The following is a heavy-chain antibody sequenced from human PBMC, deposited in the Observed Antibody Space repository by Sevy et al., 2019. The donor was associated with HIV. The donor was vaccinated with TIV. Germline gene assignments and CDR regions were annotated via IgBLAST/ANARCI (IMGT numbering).Heavy chain of an antibody. CDR2: INSDGSST. D-gene: IGHD3-22*01. CDR3: ARGPYYRDTNTYFFMHY. J-gene: IGHJ4*02. Sequence: GGSLRLSCAGSGFTFSNYWMHWVRQAPGKGLVWVSRINSDGSSTSYADSVTGRFTISRDNAKNTLYLQMNNLRAEDTAVYYCARGPYYRDTNTYFFMHYWGQGTLVTVSS. V-gene: IGHV3-74*01. CDR1: GFTFSNYW.